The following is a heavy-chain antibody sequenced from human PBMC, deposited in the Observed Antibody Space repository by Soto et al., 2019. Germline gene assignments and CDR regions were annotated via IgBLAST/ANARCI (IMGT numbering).Heavy chain of an antibody. J-gene: IGHJ6*02. Sequence: GSLKISCEASGYSFTSYWIGWVRQMPGKGLVWMGITHPGDSDTKYSPSFQGQVTISVDKSITTAYLQWSSLKASDTAMYYCARTPGPEVAASLEYYYFSGMDVWGQGTTVTVSS. D-gene: IGHD2-15*01. CDR3: ARTPGPEVAASLEYYYFSGMDV. V-gene: IGHV5-51*01. CDR1: GYSFTSYW. CDR2: THPGDSDT.